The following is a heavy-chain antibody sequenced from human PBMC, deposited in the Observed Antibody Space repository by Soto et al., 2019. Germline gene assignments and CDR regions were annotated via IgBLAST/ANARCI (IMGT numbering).Heavy chain of an antibody. V-gene: IGHV3-66*01. CDR1: GFTVSSNY. J-gene: IGHJ4*02. Sequence: GGSLRLSCAASGFTVSSNYMSWVRQAPGKGLEWVSVIYSGGSTYYADSVKGRFTISRDNSKNTLYLQMNSLRAEDTAVYYCARGDYDILTGSYCFDYWGQGTLVTVSS. CDR2: IYSGGST. D-gene: IGHD3-9*01. CDR3: ARGDYDILTGSYCFDY.